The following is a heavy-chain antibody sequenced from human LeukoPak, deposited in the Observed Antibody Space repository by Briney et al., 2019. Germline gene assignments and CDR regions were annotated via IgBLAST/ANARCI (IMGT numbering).Heavy chain of an antibody. J-gene: IGHJ5*02. Sequence: SETLPLTCAVYGGSFSGYYWSWIRQPPGRGLEWIGEISHSGSTNYNPSLKSRVTISVDTSKNQFSLKLSSVTAADTAVYYCARRRLRGIAAAGTAFDPWGQGTLVTVSS. CDR3: ARRRLRGIAAAGTAFDP. V-gene: IGHV4-34*01. CDR1: GGSFSGYY. D-gene: IGHD6-13*01. CDR2: ISHSGST.